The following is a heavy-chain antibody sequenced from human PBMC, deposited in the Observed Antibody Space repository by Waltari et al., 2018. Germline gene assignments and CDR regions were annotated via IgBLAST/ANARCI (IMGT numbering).Heavy chain of an antibody. CDR1: GYFFSSYY. V-gene: IGHV1-46*01. CDR2: INPSGGST. J-gene: IGHJ6*02. Sequence: QVQLVQSGAEVKKPGASVKVSCQASGYFFSSYYMHWVRQAPGQGPEWMGFINPSGGSTTYAQNLQGRITVTSETSTNTVYMELSSLRSEDTAVYFCARDMGSGYRYGYYYYGMDVWGQGTTVTVSS. CDR3: ARDMGSGYRYGYYYYGMDV. D-gene: IGHD5-18*01.